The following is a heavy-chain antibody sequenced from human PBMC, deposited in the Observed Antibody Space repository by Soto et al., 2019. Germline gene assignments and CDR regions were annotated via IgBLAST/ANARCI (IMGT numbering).Heavy chain of an antibody. D-gene: IGHD3-9*01. V-gene: IGHV4-4*02. CDR3: ARGGFRYGWFDP. CDR1: GGSVSSTQW. J-gene: IGHJ5*02. Sequence: SETLSVTCAVSGGSVSSTQWWTWVRQAPGKGLEWLGDIYHVGITKYNPALKSRVTISVDTSKNQFSLKLSSVTAADTAVYYCARGGFRYGWFDPWGQGTLVT. CDR2: IYHVGIT.